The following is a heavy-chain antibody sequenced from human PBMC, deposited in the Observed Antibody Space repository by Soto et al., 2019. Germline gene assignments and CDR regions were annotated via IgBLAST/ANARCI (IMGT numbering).Heavy chain of an antibody. CDR1: GFTFSNAW. Sequence: EVQLVESGGGLVKPGGSLRLSCAASGFTFSNAWMSWVRQAPGKGLEWVGRIKSKTDGGTTDYAAPVKGRFTISRDDSKNTLYLQMNSLKTEDTAVYYCTTPYCGGDCYSSDYWGQGTLVTVSS. D-gene: IGHD2-21*02. CDR3: TTPYCGGDCYSSDY. V-gene: IGHV3-15*01. CDR2: IKSKTDGGTT. J-gene: IGHJ4*02.